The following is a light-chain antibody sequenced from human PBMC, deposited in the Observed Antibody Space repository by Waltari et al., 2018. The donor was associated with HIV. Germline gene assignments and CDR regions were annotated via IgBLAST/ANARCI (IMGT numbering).Light chain of an antibody. J-gene: IGKJ5*01. Sequence: DIVMTQSPHSLSVTPGEPASISCRSSQSLLHRNGDNFLDWYLQKPGQSPQLLIYLGSNRASGVPDRFSGRGSGTAFTLKISRVEAEDVGVYYCMQPLQTPITFGQGTRLEIK. CDR2: LGS. V-gene: IGKV2-28*01. CDR1: QSLLHRNGDNF. CDR3: MQPLQTPIT.